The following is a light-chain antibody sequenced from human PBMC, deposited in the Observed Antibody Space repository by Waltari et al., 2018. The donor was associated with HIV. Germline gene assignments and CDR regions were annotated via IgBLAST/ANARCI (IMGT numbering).Light chain of an antibody. J-gene: IGLJ2*01. V-gene: IGLV7-46*01. CDR3: LLSYDGDVV. Sequence: QPVVTQEPSLTVSPGGTVNLPCDSSHGAVNRRTCPYWSQQRPGQAPKTLIFDSNNRYSWTPARFTGSFLGGKAALTLTGAQPEDDADYYCLLSYDGDVVFGGGTKLTVL. CDR2: DSN. CDR1: HGAVNRRTC.